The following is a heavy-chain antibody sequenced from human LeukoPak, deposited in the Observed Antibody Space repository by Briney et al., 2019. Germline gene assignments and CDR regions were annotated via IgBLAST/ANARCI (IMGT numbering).Heavy chain of an antibody. J-gene: IGHJ4*02. CDR2: INPSVGGT. CDR1: GYGFTSYY. D-gene: IGHD3-10*01. Sequence: AASVKVSCKAFGYGFTSYYIHWVRQAPGQGLEWMGIINPSVGGTTYARKFQGRVTMTRDMSTSTVYMELSSLRSEDTAVYYCARHGSGRYYPAEGRVDYWGQGTLVTVSS. CDR3: ARHGSGRYYPAEGRVDY. V-gene: IGHV1-46*03.